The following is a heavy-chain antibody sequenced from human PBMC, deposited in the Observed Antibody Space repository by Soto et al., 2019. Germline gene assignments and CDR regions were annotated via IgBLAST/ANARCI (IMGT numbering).Heavy chain of an antibody. Sequence: SETLSLTCTVSGGSISSYYWSWIRQPPGKGLEWIGYIYYSGSTNYNPSLKSRVTISVDTSKNQFSLKLSSVTAADTAVYYCARHIGYCSGGSCYSGAFDIWGQGTMVTVSS. CDR2: IYYSGST. J-gene: IGHJ3*02. V-gene: IGHV4-59*08. CDR3: ARHIGYCSGGSCYSGAFDI. CDR1: GGSISSYY. D-gene: IGHD2-15*01.